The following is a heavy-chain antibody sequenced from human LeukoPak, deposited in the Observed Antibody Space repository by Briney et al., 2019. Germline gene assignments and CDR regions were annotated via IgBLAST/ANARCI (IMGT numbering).Heavy chain of an antibody. D-gene: IGHD2-2*01. CDR2: IYYSGST. J-gene: IGHJ4*02. CDR1: GGSISSYY. CDR3: ARSLVVPAAPFDY. V-gene: IGHV4-59*08. Sequence: SETLSLTCTVSGGSISSYYWSWIRQPPGKGLEWIGYIYYSGSTYYNPSLKSRVTISVDTSKNQFSLKLSSVTAADTAVYYCARSLVVPAAPFDYWGQGTLVTVSS.